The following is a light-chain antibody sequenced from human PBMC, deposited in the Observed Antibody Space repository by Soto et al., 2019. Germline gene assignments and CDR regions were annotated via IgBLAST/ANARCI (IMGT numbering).Light chain of an antibody. CDR1: QNIKDL. V-gene: IGKV1-5*03. J-gene: IGKJ1*01. Sequence: DIQVTQPTSTLSASVGDRVTINCRASQNIKDLLAWYQQKSGKAPKVLIYKASSLERGVQSRFSGSGTGTEFTLTISSLQTEDFATYYCQQYGANSPWTFGQGTNVEIK. CDR2: KAS. CDR3: QQYGANSPWT.